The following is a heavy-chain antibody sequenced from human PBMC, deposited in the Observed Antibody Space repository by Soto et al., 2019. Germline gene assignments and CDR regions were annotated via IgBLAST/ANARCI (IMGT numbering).Heavy chain of an antibody. V-gene: IGHV3-11*01. D-gene: IGHD3-22*01. Sequence: PAGSLRLSCAASGFTFSDYYMSWIRQAPGKGLEWVSYISSSGSIIYYADSVKGRFTISRDNAKNSLYLQMNSLRAEDTAVYYCARDLGYYDSSGYFDYWGQGTMVTVYS. CDR2: ISSSGSII. CDR1: GFTFSDYY. CDR3: ARDLGYYDSSGYFDY. J-gene: IGHJ4*02.